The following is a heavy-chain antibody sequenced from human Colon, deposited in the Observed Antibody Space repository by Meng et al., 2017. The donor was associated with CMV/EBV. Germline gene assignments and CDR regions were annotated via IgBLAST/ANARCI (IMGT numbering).Heavy chain of an antibody. D-gene: IGHD5-12*01. CDR1: GFNFSTYS. CDR3: ATIGYSFGFTN. V-gene: IGHV3-21*01. J-gene: IGHJ4*02. Sequence: GESLKISCSAPGFNFSTYSMAWVRQAPGKGLEWVSSIARIGNYITYADSVKGRFTVSRDNAKNSLFLQMSSLGAEDTAFYYCATIGYSFGFTNWGQGTLVTVSS. CDR2: IARIGNYI.